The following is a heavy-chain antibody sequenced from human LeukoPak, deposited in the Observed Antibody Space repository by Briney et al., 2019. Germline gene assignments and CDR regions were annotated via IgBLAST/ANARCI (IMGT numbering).Heavy chain of an antibody. Sequence: GGSLRLSGAASGFTFSTYGMHWVRQAPGKGLEWVAFIRYDGSNKYYADSVKGRFTISRDNSKNTLYLQMNSLRAEDTAVYYCAKDNYDYGDYDGGDYWGQGTLVTVSS. CDR1: GFTFSTYG. V-gene: IGHV3-30*02. CDR2: IRYDGSNK. CDR3: AKDNYDYGDYDGGDY. D-gene: IGHD4-17*01. J-gene: IGHJ4*02.